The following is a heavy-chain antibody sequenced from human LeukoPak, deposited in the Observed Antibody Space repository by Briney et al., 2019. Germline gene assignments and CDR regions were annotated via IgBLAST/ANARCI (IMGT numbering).Heavy chain of an antibody. V-gene: IGHV5-51*01. D-gene: IGHD3-10*01. CDR1: GYSFTTYW. CDR2: IYPGHSDT. CDR3: ARHLGSGSYYPTGSFDF. Sequence: GEALKISCKGSGYSFTTYWIGWVRQMPGKCLEWMGIIYPGHSDTRYSPSFLGQVIISADKSISTAYLKWSSLKTSDTAMYYSARHLGSGSYYPTGSFDFWGQGTLVTVSS. J-gene: IGHJ4*02.